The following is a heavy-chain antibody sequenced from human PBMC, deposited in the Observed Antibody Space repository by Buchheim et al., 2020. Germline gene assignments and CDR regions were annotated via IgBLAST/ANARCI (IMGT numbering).Heavy chain of an antibody. CDR2: IYYSGTT. CDR1: GGSISSPTHY. CDR3: ARDYSGTWD. Sequence: QVQLQESGPGLVKPSQTLSLTCTVSGGSISSPTHYWTWIRQLPGKGLEWMGYIYYSGTTYYSPSLKSRVTKSVDRSKNQFSLRLDSVTAADTAVYYCARDYSGTWDWGQGTL. D-gene: IGHD6-13*01. V-gene: IGHV4-31*03. J-gene: IGHJ4*02.